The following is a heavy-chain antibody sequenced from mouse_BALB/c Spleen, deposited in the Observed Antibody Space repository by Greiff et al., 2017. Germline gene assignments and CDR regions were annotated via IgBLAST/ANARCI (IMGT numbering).Heavy chain of an antibody. D-gene: IGHD1-1*01. CDR1: GFDFSRYW. J-gene: IGHJ2*01. CDR3: ARGGAYYYGVFDY. V-gene: IGHV4-1*02. Sequence: EVQLVESGGGLVQPGGSLKLSCAASGFDFSRYWMSWVRQPPGKGLEWIGEINPDSSTINYTPSLKDKFIISRDNAKNTLYLQMSKVRSEDTALYYCARGGAYYYGVFDYWGQGTTLTVSA. CDR2: INPDSSTI.